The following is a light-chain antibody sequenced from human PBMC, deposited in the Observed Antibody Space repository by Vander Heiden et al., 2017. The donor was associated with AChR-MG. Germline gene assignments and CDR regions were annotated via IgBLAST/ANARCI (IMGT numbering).Light chain of an antibody. Sequence: EIVLTQSAGTLSLSPAARATLSVRVRHSSSTFLGWSQQTPGHSPRLLIYDASIRATGVPARFSGSQSGTDFTLTISSLEPEDFSVYFCQQRSNWPRTFGQGTKMEI. CDR1: HSSSTF. J-gene: IGKJ1*01. CDR3: QQRSNWPRT. CDR2: DAS. V-gene: IGKV3-11*01.